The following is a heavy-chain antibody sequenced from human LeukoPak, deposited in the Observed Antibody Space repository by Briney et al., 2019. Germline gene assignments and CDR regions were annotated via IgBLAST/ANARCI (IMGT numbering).Heavy chain of an antibody. Sequence: ASVKVSCKASGYTFTSYDINWVRQAPGRGLERMRWMSPNTVNTGYAQKFQGRLTMTKNASITTAYMELSSLTSEDTAVYYCARGISDGEYEGGRGSWGQGTLVTVSS. J-gene: IGHJ4*02. CDR1: GYTFTSYD. CDR2: MSPNTVNT. CDR3: ARGISDGEYEGGRGS. D-gene: IGHD4-17*01. V-gene: IGHV1-8*01.